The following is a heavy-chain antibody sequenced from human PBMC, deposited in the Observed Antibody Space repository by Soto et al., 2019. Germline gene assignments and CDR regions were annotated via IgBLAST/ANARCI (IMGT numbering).Heavy chain of an antibody. D-gene: IGHD6-19*01. J-gene: IGHJ6*02. CDR1: GYTFTSYG. CDR2: ISAYNGNT. Sequence: ASVKVSCKASGYTFTSYGISWVRQAPGQGLEWMGWISAYNGNTNYAQKLQGRVTMTTDTSTSTAYMELRSLRSDDTAVYYCARENDSSGWYYYYYGMDVWGQGTTVTAP. CDR3: ARENDSSGWYYYYYGMDV. V-gene: IGHV1-18*01.